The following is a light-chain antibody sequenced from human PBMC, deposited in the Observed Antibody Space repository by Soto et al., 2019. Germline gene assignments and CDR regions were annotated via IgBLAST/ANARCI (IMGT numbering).Light chain of an antibody. CDR1: QDISNY. J-gene: IGKJ3*01. CDR2: DAS. CDR3: QQYDNLPPFT. Sequence: DLQMTQSPSSLSASVGDRVTITCQASQDISNYLNWYQQKPGKAPKLLIYDASNLETGVPSRFSGSGSGTDFTFTISSLQPEDIATYYCQQYDNLPPFTCGPGTKVDIK. V-gene: IGKV1-33*01.